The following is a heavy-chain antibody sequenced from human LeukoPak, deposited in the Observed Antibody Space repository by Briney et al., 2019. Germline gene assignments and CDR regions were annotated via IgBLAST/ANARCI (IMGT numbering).Heavy chain of an antibody. V-gene: IGHV3-9*01. CDR3: ARDFCTGCKYYFFGMDV. J-gene: IGHJ6*02. Sequence: GGSLRLSCTASGYALDDYVMHWVRQTPGGGLEWVSGISRDSANIGYADSVKGRFTIYRDNDKNSLYLQMNSLTTEDTALYYCARDFCTGCKYYFFGMDVWGRGTTVTVSS. CDR2: ISRDSANI. D-gene: IGHD2-2*01. CDR1: GYALDDYV.